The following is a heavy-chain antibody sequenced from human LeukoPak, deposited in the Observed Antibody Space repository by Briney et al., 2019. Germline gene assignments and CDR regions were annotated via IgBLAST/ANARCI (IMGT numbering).Heavy chain of an antibody. CDR1: GFTFRNYA. J-gene: IGHJ2*01. Sequence: PGGSLRLSCAASGFTFRNYAMSWVRQAPGKGLEWVSGINGADTTTLYADSVKGRFTISRDNSKNALSLQMNSLTAEDTAVYYCVRNQWVEQYWYFDLWGRGTLVTVSS. V-gene: IGHV3-23*01. D-gene: IGHD1/OR15-1a*01. CDR2: INGADTTT. CDR3: VRNQWVEQYWYFDL.